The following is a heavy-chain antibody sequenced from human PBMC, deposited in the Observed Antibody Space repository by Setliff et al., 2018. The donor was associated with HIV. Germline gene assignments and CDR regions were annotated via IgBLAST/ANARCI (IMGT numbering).Heavy chain of an antibody. CDR3: ARGGGIRDAFDI. D-gene: IGHD3-16*01. CDR1: GGSFSGYY. J-gene: IGHJ3*02. Sequence: SETLSLTCAVYGGSFSGYYWSWIRPSPRNRLEWIGERSDSGNTSYSPSLKSRLTMSLDTSENEFSLKLTSVTAADTAVYSCARGGGIRDAFDIWGQGTLVTVSS. CDR2: RSDSGNT. V-gene: IGHV4-34*09.